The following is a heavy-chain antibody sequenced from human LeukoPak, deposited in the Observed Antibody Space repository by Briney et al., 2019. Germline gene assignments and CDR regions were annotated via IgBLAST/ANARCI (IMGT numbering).Heavy chain of an antibody. D-gene: IGHD3-16*02. CDR2: INHSGTT. V-gene: IGHV4-34*01. J-gene: IGHJ2*01. CDR3: ARRGTLYWYFDL. Sequence: SETLSRTGAVYGGAFSAYYWSWIRQPPGKGREWIGEINHSGTTNYNPSLESGVTMSVDTSKNQFSLKLSSVTAADTAVYYCARRGTLYWYFDLWGRGTLVTVSS. CDR1: GGAFSAYY.